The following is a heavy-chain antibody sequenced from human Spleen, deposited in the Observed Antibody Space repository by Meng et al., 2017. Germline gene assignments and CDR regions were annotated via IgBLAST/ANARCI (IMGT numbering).Heavy chain of an antibody. V-gene: IGHV3-7*01. CDR2: IKQEGSEK. J-gene: IGHJ3*02. D-gene: IGHD3-16*02. CDR1: GFSISSYA. CDR3: ARDGPYYDYVWGNYRFTQGAFDI. Sequence: GGSLRLSCGASGFSISSYAMSWVRQAPGKGLEGVANIKQEGSEKYYVDSVKGRFTISRDNAKNSLYLQMNSLRAEDTAVYYCARDGPYYDYVWGNYRFTQGAFDIWGQGTMVTVSS.